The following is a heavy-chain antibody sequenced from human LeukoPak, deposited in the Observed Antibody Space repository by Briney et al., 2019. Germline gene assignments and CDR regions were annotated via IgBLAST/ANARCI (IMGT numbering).Heavy chain of an antibody. CDR1: GYTFTGYY. D-gene: IGHD1-26*01. J-gene: IGHJ4*02. V-gene: IGHV1-2*02. CDR3: ARDLLAVGAIDY. Sequence: ASVKVSCKASGYTFTGYYMHWVRQAPGQGLEWMGWINPNSGGTNYAQKFQGRVTMTRDTSISTAYMELSRLRSDDTAVYYCARDLLAVGAIDYWGQGTLLTVSS. CDR2: INPNSGGT.